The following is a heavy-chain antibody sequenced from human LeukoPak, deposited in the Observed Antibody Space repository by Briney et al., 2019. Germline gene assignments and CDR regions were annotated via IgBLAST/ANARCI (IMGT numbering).Heavy chain of an antibody. CDR1: GGTFSSYA. V-gene: IGHV1-69*01. D-gene: IGHD6-6*01. Sequence: SVKVSCKASGGTFSSYAISWVRQAPGQGLEWMGGIIPIFGTANYAQKFQGRVTITADESTSTAYMELSSLRSEDTAVYYCARASRSIAARRGWDYWGQGTLVTVSS. J-gene: IGHJ4*02. CDR2: IIPIFGTA. CDR3: ARASRSIAARRGWDY.